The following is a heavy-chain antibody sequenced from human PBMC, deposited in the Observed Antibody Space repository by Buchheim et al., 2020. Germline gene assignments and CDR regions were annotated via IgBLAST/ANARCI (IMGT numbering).Heavy chain of an antibody. CDR2: ISYDGSNK. J-gene: IGHJ4*02. V-gene: IGHV3-30-3*01. D-gene: IGHD3-22*01. CDR1: GFTFSSYA. Sequence: QVQLVESGGGVVQPGRSLRLSCAASGFTFSSYAMHWVRQAPGKGLEWVAVISYDGSNKYYADSVKGRLTISRDNSKNTLYLQMNSLRAEDTAVYYCARDYYDSSGYYPHFDYWGQGTL. CDR3: ARDYYDSSGYYPHFDY.